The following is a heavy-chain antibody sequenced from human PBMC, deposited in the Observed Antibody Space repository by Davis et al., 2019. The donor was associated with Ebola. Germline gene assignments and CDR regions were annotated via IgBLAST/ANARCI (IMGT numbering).Heavy chain of an antibody. CDR3: ARDDYGGGFDY. J-gene: IGHJ4*02. D-gene: IGHD4-23*01. CDR1: GFTFSSYA. V-gene: IGHV3-64*04. CDR2: ISGSGGST. Sequence: GESLKISCSASGFTFSSYAMHWVRQAPGKGLEWVSAISGSGGSTYYADSVKGRFTISRDNSKNTLYLQMNSLRAEDTAVYYCARDDYGGGFDYWGQGTLVTVSS.